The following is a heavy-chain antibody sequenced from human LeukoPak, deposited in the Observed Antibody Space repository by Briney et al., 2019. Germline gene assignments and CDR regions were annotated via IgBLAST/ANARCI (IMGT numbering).Heavy chain of an antibody. V-gene: IGHV4-38-2*01. CDR3: ASLIAPIYCSSTSCHTGHAFDI. J-gene: IGHJ3*02. CDR1: GYSISSGYY. D-gene: IGHD2-2*02. Sequence: SETLSLTCAVYGYSISSGYYWGWIRQPPGKGLEWIGSIYHSGSTYYNPSLKSRVTISVDTSKNQFSLKLSSVTAADTAVYYCASLIAPIYCSSTSCHTGHAFDIWAKGQWSPSLQ. CDR2: IYHSGST.